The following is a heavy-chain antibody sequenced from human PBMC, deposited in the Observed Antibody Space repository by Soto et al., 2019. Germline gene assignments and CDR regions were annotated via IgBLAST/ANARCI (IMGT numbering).Heavy chain of an antibody. CDR2: ISYDGSDK. CDR3: AKIRSWDATDS. Sequence: QVQLVESGGGVVQPGTSLRLSCAASGFTFSSYAMHWVRQAPGKGLEWVAVISYDGSDKYYADSVKGRFTISRDNSKTPLSLQMNRLRAEDTAVYYCAKIRSWDATDSWGQGTLVTVSS. D-gene: IGHD1-26*01. V-gene: IGHV3-30*18. J-gene: IGHJ4*02. CDR1: GFTFSSYA.